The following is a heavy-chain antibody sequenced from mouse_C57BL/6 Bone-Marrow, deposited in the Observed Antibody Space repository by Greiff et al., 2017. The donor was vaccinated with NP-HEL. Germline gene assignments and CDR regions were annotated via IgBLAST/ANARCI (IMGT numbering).Heavy chain of an antibody. D-gene: IGHD1-1*01. CDR2: IYPRSGNT. CDR3: ARRRNYYGLYYFDY. V-gene: IGHV1-81*01. J-gene: IGHJ2*01. Sequence: VQLQQSGAELARPGASVQLSCKASGYTFTSSGISWVKQRTGQGLAWIGEIYPRSGNTYYTEKFKVKATLTADKSSSTAYMELRSLTSEDSAVYFCARRRNYYGLYYFDYWGQGTTLTVSS. CDR1: GYTFTSSG.